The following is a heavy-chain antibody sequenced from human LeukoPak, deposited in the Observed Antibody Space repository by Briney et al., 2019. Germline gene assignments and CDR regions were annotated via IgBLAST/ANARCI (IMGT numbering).Heavy chain of an antibody. J-gene: IGHJ5*02. CDR3: ASGSSGCDP. CDR1: GGSISNYY. V-gene: IGHV4-4*07. Sequence: SETLSLTCTVSGGSISNYYWGWIRQPAGKGLEWIGRIYSSGTTIYNPSLKSRVTMSVDTSKNQFSLKLSSVTAADTAVYFCASGSSGCDPWGQGTLVTVSS. CDR2: IYSSGTT. D-gene: IGHD5-12*01.